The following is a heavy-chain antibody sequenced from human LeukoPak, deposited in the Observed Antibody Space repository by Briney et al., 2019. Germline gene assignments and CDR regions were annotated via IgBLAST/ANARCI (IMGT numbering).Heavy chain of an antibody. CDR1: GFTFSSYA. CDR2: ISYDGSNK. V-gene: IGHV3-30-3*01. Sequence: GGSLSLSCAASGFTFSSYAMHWVRQAPGKGLEWVAVISYDGSNKYYADSVRGRFTISRDNSKNTLYLQMNSLRAEDTAGYYCARYGSGSSFDYWGQGTLVTVSS. CDR3: ARYGSGSSFDY. J-gene: IGHJ4*02. D-gene: IGHD3-10*01.